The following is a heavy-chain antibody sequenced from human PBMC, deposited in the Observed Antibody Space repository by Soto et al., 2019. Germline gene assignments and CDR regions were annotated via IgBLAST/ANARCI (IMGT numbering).Heavy chain of an antibody. CDR3: ARGILRSSGTYGFDN. Sequence: SETLSLTCTVSGGSISSDYWNWIRQSPGKGLEWIGCLFHTGGTKYNPSLKSRVTISVDTSKTQLSLRLTSVTAADTAVYYCARGILRSSGTYGFDNWGQGTLVTVSS. CDR2: LFHTGGT. J-gene: IGHJ4*02. D-gene: IGHD3-10*01. CDR1: GGSISSDY. V-gene: IGHV4-59*01.